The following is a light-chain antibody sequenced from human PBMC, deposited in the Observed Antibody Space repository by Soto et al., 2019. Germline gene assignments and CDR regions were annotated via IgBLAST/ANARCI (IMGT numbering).Light chain of an antibody. V-gene: IGLV2-14*02. J-gene: IGLJ1*01. CDR3: GTWDSSLSAGV. CDR2: EGS. Sequence: QSALTQPASVSGSPGQSITISCTGTSSDVGSYNLVSWYQQHPGKAPKLMIYEGSKRPSGIPDRFSGSKFGTSATLGITGLQAGDEADFYCGTWDSSLSAGVFGTGTKLTVL. CDR1: SSDVGSYNL.